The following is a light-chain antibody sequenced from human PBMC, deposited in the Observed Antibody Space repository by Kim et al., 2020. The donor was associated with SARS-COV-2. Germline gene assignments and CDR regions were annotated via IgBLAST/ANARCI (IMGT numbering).Light chain of an antibody. CDR1: QTLSSNF. V-gene: IGKV3-20*01. CDR3: QQYNT. CDR2: GAS. J-gene: IGKJ4*01. Sequence: TLSLSPGERATLSCRASQTLSSNFFAGYQQRPGQAPRLLIYGASNRATGIPDRFSGSGSGTDFTLTISRLEPEDFAVYFCQQYNTFGGGTKVDIK.